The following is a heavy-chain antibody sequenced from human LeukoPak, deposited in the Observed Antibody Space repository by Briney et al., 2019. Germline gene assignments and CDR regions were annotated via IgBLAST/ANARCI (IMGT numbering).Heavy chain of an antibody. Sequence: GGSLRLSCAASGLTFSSYWMSWVRQAPGQGLEWVANIKQNGSEKNYEDSVTGRFTISRDKPKNSLYLQKNSLRADDTAVYYCARDLAGPPQEAFDIWGQGTMVTVSS. J-gene: IGHJ3*02. CDR1: GLTFSSYW. V-gene: IGHV3-7*01. CDR3: ARDLAGPPQEAFDI. CDR2: IKQNGSEK.